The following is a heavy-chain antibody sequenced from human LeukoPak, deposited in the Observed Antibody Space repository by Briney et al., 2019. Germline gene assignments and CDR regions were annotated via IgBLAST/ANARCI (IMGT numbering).Heavy chain of an antibody. CDR3: VRDDNWGFDY. D-gene: IGHD7-27*01. V-gene: IGHV3-21*05. CDR1: GFAFSDYS. CDR2: TRGSGSGM. J-gene: IGHJ4*02. Sequence: PGGSLRLSCAASGFAFSDYSMNWVRQAPGKGLEWVANTRGSGSGMGSGNYYAGAVKGRFTISRDNAKNSLYLQMNSLRAEDTAFYYCVRDDNWGFDYWGQGALVTVSS.